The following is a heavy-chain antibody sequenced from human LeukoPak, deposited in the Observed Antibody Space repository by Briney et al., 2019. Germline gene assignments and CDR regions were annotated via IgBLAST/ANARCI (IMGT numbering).Heavy chain of an antibody. CDR2: ISSSSSYI. D-gene: IGHD6-13*01. Sequence: GGSLRLSCAASGFTFSSYSMNWVRQAPGKGLEWVSSISSSSSYIYYADSVKGRFTISRDNAKNSLYLQMNSLRAEDTAVCYCADSSSWYFDAFDIWGQGTMVTVSS. V-gene: IGHV3-21*01. CDR1: GFTFSSYS. CDR3: ADSSSWYFDAFDI. J-gene: IGHJ3*02.